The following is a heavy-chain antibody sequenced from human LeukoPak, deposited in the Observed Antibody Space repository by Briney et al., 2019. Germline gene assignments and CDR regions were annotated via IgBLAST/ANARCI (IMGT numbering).Heavy chain of an antibody. CDR3: AREGGGSGLWYYDL. D-gene: IGHD1-26*01. J-gene: IGHJ2*01. CDR2: IGGDGLTT. CDR1: GFTFGSYS. Sequence: GGSLRLSCAASGFTFGSYSMHWVRQAPGKGPEFVSVIGGDGLTTFYADSVKDRFTISRDNSKNTLYLEMRSLRAEDMAVYYFAREGGGSGLWYYDLWGRGTLVTVSS. V-gene: IGHV3-64*02.